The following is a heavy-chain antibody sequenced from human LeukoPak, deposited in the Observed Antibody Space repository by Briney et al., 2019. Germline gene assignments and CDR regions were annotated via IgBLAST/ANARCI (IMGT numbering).Heavy chain of an antibody. J-gene: IGHJ6*02. CDR2: ISSRSSYI. Sequence: GGSLRLSCAASGFTFSSYSMNWVRQAPGKGLEWVSSISSRSSYIYYADAVKGRFTISRDNAKNSPYLQMNSLRSEDTAVYYCARGSGLFSSLDGSGSWPRYYYGMDVWGQGTTVTVSS. CDR3: ARGSGLFSSLDGSGSWPRYYYGMDV. V-gene: IGHV3-21*04. CDR1: GFTFSSYS. D-gene: IGHD3-10*01.